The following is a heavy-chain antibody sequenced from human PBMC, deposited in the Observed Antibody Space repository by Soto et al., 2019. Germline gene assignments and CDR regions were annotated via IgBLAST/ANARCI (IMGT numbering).Heavy chain of an antibody. D-gene: IGHD2-2*01. CDR1: SGSISSNNW. CDR2: IDHSGTT. V-gene: IGHV4-4*02. J-gene: IGHJ2*01. Sequence: QVHLQESGPGLVKASGTLSLTCAVSSGSISSNNWWSWVRQPPGKGLEWIGEIDHSGTTNYTPSLTSRVTISVDPAKLHSSLTLNSATAADSAVYYWTTGGSHCSTAGCLHWDPHLWGRGTLVSVSS. CDR3: TTGGSHCSTAGCLHWDPHL.